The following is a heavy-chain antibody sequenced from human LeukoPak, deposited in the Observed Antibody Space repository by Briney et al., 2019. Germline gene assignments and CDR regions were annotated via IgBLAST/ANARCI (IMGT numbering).Heavy chain of an antibody. J-gene: IGHJ6*02. CDR2: ISSSGSTI. D-gene: IGHD5-24*01. V-gene: IGHV3-48*03. CDR3: ARDAEMATTFYYYYGMDV. CDR1: GFTFSSYE. Sequence: PGGSLRLSCAASGFTFSSYEMNWVRQAPGKGLEWVSYISSSGSTIYYADSVKGRFTISRDNAKNSLYLQMNSLRAEDTAVYYCARDAEMATTFYYYYGMDVWGQGTTVTVSS.